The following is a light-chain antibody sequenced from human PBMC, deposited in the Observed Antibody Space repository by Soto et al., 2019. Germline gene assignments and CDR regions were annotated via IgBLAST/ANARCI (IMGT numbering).Light chain of an antibody. V-gene: IGKV3-15*01. Sequence: MLQHSPGTLSLSKGERATLSCRANQPVANDYSPRCHQEPDQAPRLLVYGASTSAAGIPARFSGSRSGTQFTLSTISRQSEDVAVYYCHQQNDWPLTFGGGTKVDI. CDR3: HQQNDWPLT. J-gene: IGKJ4*01. CDR1: QPVANDY. CDR2: GAS.